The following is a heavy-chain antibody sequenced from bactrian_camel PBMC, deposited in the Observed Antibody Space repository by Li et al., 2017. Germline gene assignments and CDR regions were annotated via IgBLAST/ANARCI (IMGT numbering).Heavy chain of an antibody. CDR3: AADEVQVAGTLRLTPQLSWVSAWDY. CDR1: PDTYSKYV. J-gene: IGHJ4*01. Sequence: VQLVESGGGSVQAGGSLRLSFVVSPDTYSKYVTIGWFRQAPGKAREGVAAISTRTIHPYYADSVKGRFTVSQGNAENTLYLQMESLSPEDTATHYCAADEVQVAGTLRLTPQLSWVSAWDYWGQGTQVTVS. CDR2: ISTRTIHP. V-gene: IGHV3S31*01. D-gene: IGHD6*01.